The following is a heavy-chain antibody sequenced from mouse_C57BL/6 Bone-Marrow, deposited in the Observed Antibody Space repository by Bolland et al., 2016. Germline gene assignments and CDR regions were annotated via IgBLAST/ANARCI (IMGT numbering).Heavy chain of an antibody. V-gene: IGHV1-55*01. D-gene: IGHD1-1*01. J-gene: IGHJ4*01. CDR2: GST. CDR3: ARPNYYGYAMDY. Sequence: GSTNYNEKFKSKATLTVDTSSSTAYMQLSSLTSEDSAVYYCARPNYYGYAMDYLGQGTS.